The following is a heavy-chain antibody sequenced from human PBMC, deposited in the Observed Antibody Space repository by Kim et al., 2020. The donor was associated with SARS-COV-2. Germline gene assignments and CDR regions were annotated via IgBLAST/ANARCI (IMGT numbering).Heavy chain of an antibody. CDR3: ARSEGRGSWHQFDY. CDR2: TYYSGST. CDR1: SDSISSYY. V-gene: IGHV4-59*01. Sequence: SETLSLTCTVSSDSISSYYCSWIRQFPGKGLEWIGYTYYSGSTNYNPSLNSRVTMSWDTSKNQFSLELTSVTDADTAVYYCARSEGRGSWHQFDYWGQG. J-gene: IGHJ4*02. D-gene: IGHD6-13*01.